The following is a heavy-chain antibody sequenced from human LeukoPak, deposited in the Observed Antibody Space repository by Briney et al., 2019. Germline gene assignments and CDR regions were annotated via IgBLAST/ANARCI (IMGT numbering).Heavy chain of an antibody. D-gene: IGHD1-26*01. J-gene: IGHJ5*02. CDR2: IYYGGST. CDR1: GGSISSYY. Sequence: SETLSLTCTVSGGSISSYYWSWIRQPPGKGLEWIGYIYYGGSTNYNPSLKSRVTISVDTSKNQFSLKLSSVTAADTAVYYCARLIHSGFDPWGQGTLVTVSS. V-gene: IGHV4-59*08. CDR3: ARLIHSGFDP.